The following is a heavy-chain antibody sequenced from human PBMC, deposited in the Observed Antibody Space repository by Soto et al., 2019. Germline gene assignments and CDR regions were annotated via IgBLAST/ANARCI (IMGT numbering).Heavy chain of an antibody. V-gene: IGHV3-11*06. CDR2: ISSSSSYT. CDR1: GFTFSDYY. Sequence: QVQLVESGGGLVKPGGSLRLSCAASGFTFSDYYMSWIRQAPGKGLEWVSYISSSSSYTNYADSVKGRFTISRDNTKNSLYLQMNSLRAEDTAVYYCARDSSGWYVDYWGQGTLVTVSS. J-gene: IGHJ4*02. D-gene: IGHD6-19*01. CDR3: ARDSSGWYVDY.